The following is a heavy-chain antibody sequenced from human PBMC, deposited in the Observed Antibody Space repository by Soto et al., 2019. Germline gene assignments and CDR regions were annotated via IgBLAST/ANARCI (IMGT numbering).Heavy chain of an antibody. Sequence: QMQLVQSGAEVKKPGASVRVSCKASGFRFTYYGITWVRQAPGQGLEWMGWISAHNGNTNYAQKLGGRVTMTTDTSTSTAYMELRSLRSDDTAVYYCARSYCSTSTCYSYWLDPWGQGTLVTVSS. CDR1: GFRFTYYG. V-gene: IGHV1-18*04. CDR2: ISAHNGNT. D-gene: IGHD2-2*02. CDR3: ARSYCSTSTCYSYWLDP. J-gene: IGHJ5*02.